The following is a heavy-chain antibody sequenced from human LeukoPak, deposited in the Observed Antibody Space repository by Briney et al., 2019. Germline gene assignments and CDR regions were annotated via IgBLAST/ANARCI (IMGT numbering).Heavy chain of an antibody. J-gene: IGHJ4*02. D-gene: IGHD3-22*01. CDR2: ISSSSSYV. V-gene: IGHV3-21*01. CDR1: GFIFGSYG. Sequence: GGTLRLSCAASGFIFGSYGMSWVRQAPGKGLEWVSSISSSSSYVYYADSVKGRFTISRDNAKNSLYLQMNSLRAEDTAVYYCARLYDGSAYHADHFDYWGQGTLVIVSS. CDR3: ARLYDGSAYHADHFDY.